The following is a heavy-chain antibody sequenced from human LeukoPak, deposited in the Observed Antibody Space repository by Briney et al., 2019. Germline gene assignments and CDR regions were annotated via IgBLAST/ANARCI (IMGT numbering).Heavy chain of an antibody. CDR2: IYYRGST. CDR3: ARGGDYGDLRYFDY. J-gene: IGHJ4*02. V-gene: IGHV4-59*01. CDR1: NGSITNYY. Sequence: PSETLSLTCTVSNGSITNYYWSWIRQPPGKGLEWIGYIYYRGSTNYNPSLKSRVTFSVDTSKNQFSLKLNSVTAADTAVYYCARGGDYGDLRYFDYWGQGTLVTVSS. D-gene: IGHD4-17*01.